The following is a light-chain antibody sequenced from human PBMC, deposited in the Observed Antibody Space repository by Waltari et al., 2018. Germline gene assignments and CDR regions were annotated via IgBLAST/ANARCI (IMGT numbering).Light chain of an antibody. J-gene: IGKJ4*01. CDR1: QSLFESEDGNTY. Sequence: DIVMTQTPLFLPVTLGEPTSISCRSSQSLFESEDGNTYLEWYLQKPGQSPHLLIYEVSKRASGVPDRFSGSGSDTDFTLKISRVEAEDVGIYYCMQALEFPLTFGGGTKVEIK. V-gene: IGKV2-40*01. CDR3: MQALEFPLT. CDR2: EVS.